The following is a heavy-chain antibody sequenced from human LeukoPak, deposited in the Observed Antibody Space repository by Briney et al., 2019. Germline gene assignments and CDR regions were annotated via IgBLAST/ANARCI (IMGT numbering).Heavy chain of an antibody. CDR1: GFTFNTYG. D-gene: IGHD1-26*01. CDR2: ISTSSSYI. CDR3: ARDESGSRFDY. J-gene: IGHJ4*02. V-gene: IGHV3-21*01. Sequence: GGSLRLSCAAAGFTFNTYGTNWVRQAPGKGLEWVSSISTSSSYIYYADSVKGRFTISRDNAKNSLYLQMSSLRGEDTAVYYCARDESGSRFDYWGQGTLVTVSS.